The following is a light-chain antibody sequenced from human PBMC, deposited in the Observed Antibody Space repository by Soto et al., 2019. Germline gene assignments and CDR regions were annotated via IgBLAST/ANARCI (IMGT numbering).Light chain of an antibody. CDR3: QQYGSSGT. CDR1: QSVSSN. V-gene: IGKV3-15*01. Sequence: EIVMTQSPATLSVSPGERATLSCRASQSVSSNLAWYQQKPGQAPRLLIYGASTRATGIPARFSGSRSGTEFTLTISRLEPEDFAVYYCQQYGSSGTFGQGTKVDIK. J-gene: IGKJ1*01. CDR2: GAS.